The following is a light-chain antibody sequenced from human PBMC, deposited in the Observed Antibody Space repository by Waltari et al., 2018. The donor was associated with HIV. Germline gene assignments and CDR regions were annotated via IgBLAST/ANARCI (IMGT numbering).Light chain of an antibody. V-gene: IGLV2-8*01. CDR1: SSDMGGHNY. J-gene: IGLJ3*02. Sequence: QSALTTPPSASGSPGQSVTIPCTANSSDMGGHNYVSWSTQYPGKAPTLIIYEVKKRPSGVPDRFSGAKSGNAASLTVSGLQAEYEADYFCTAYAGRSNGWVFGGGTKLTVL. CDR2: EVK. CDR3: TAYAGRSNGWV.